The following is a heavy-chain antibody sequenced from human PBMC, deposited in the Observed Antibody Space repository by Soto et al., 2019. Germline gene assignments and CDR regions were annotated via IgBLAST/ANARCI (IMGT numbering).Heavy chain of an antibody. V-gene: IGHV3-9*01. CDR2: ISWNSGSI. D-gene: IGHD6-19*01. CDR3: AKDISEVAGRGGAFDI. CDR1: GFTFDDYA. J-gene: IGHJ3*02. Sequence: EVQLVESGGGLVQPGRSLRLSCAASGFTFDDYAMHWVRQAPGKGLEWVSGISWNSGSIGYADSVKGRFTISRDNAKNSLYLQMNCLRAEDTALYYCAKDISEVAGRGGAFDIWGQGTMVTVSS.